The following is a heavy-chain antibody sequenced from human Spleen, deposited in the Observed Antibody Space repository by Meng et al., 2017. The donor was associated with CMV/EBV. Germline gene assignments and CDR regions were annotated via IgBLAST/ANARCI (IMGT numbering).Heavy chain of an antibody. D-gene: IGHD6-13*01. CDR3: ARARSLGY. Sequence: SETLSLTCTVSGGSISSSSYYWSWIRQPPGKGLEWIGEINYSGSTNYNPSLKSRVTISVDTSKNQFSLKLSSVTAADTAVYYCARARSLGYWGQGALVTVSS. V-gene: IGHV4-39*07. CDR2: INYSGST. J-gene: IGHJ4*02. CDR1: GGSISSSSYY.